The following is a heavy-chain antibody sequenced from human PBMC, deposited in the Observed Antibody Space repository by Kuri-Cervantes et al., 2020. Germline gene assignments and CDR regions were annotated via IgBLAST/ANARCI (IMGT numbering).Heavy chain of an antibody. D-gene: IGHD6-6*01. J-gene: IGHJ4*02. CDR3: AKRKIATRPFDY. V-gene: IGHV3-23*01. CDR1: GFTVSSNY. Sequence: GESLKISCAASGFTVSSNYMSGVRQAPGKGLEWVSVISGSGGSTYYADSVKGRFTITRDNSKNTLYLQMNSLRAEDTAVYYCAKRKIATRPFDYWGQGTLVTVSS. CDR2: ISGSGGST.